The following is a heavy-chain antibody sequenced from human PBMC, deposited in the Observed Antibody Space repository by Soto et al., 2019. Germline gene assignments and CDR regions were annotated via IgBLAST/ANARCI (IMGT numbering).Heavy chain of an antibody. CDR2: INAGNGNT. CDR3: ARDGVAAGPPDVMDV. D-gene: IGHD6-13*01. V-gene: IGHV1-3*01. Sequence: QVQLVQSGAEVKKPGASVKVSCKASGYTFTSYAMHWVRQAPGQRLEWMGWINAGNGNTKYSQKFQGRVTITRDTSASTAYMELSSLRSEDTAVYYCARDGVAAGPPDVMDVWGQGTTVTVSS. J-gene: IGHJ6*02. CDR1: GYTFTSYA.